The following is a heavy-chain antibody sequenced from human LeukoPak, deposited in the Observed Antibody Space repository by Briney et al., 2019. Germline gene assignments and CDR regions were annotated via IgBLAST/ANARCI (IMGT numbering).Heavy chain of an antibody. J-gene: IGHJ4*02. V-gene: IGHV3-9*01. CDR2: ISWNSGSI. CDR1: GFTFDDYA. D-gene: IGHD3-10*01. Sequence: SLRLSCAASGFTFDDYAMHWVRQAPGKGLEWVSGISWNSGSIGYADSVKGRFTISRDNAKNSLYLQMNSLRAEDTALYYCAKDREPYYYGSGSYQNYWGQGTLVTVSS. CDR3: AKDREPYYYGSGSYQNY.